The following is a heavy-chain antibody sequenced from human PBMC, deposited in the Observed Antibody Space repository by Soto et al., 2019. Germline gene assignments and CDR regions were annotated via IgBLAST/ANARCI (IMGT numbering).Heavy chain of an antibody. V-gene: IGHV3-23*01. Sequence: EVQLLESGGGLVQPGGSLRLSCAASGFTFSSYAMSWVRQAPGKGLEWVSAISGSGGSTYYADSVKGRFTISRDNSKNTLYLQMNSLRAEDTAVYYCAKDGRPIVVGPCWFDPWGQGTLVTVSS. CDR2: ISGSGGST. CDR3: AKDGRPIVVGPCWFDP. D-gene: IGHD2-15*01. J-gene: IGHJ5*02. CDR1: GFTFSSYA.